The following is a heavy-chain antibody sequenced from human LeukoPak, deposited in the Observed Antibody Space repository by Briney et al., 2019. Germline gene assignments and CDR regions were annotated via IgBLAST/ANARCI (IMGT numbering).Heavy chain of an antibody. CDR3: AKGGKWDVTPFDY. D-gene: IGHD1-26*01. V-gene: IGHV3-23*01. J-gene: IGHJ4*02. CDR2: ISGGGGST. CDR1: GFTFTSYS. Sequence: GGSLRLSCAASGFTFTSYSMNWVRQAPGKGLEWVSTISGGGGSTYYADSVQGRFTISRDNSKNTLYLQVNSLRAEDTAVYYCAKGGKWDVTPFDYWGQGTLVTVSS.